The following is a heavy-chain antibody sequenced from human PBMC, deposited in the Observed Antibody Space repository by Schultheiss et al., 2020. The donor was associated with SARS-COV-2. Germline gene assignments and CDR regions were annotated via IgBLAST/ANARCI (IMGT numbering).Heavy chain of an antibody. V-gene: IGHV4-61*01. CDR1: GGSISSSSYY. J-gene: IGHJ6*02. CDR3: ASSPPYNWNWSDYYYYYGMDV. D-gene: IGHD1-7*01. Sequence: SQTLSLTCTVSGGSISSSSYYWSWIRQPPGKGLEWIGYIYYSGSTNYNPSLKSRVTISVDTSKNQFSLKLSSVTAADTAVYYCASSPPYNWNWSDYYYYYGMDVWGQGTTVTVSS. CDR2: IYYSGST.